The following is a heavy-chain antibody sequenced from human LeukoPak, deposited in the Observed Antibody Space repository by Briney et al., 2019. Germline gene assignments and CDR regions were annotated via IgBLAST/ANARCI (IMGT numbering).Heavy chain of an antibody. J-gene: IGHJ3*02. CDR1: GFTLSTYW. Sequence: HPGGSLRLSCAASGFTLSTYWMHWVRQGPGKGLVRVARINSDGSSTSYAESVKGRFTISRDNAKNTLYLQMNNLRAEDTAVYYCARRYNDSSGYKGALDIWGQGTMATVSS. V-gene: IGHV3-74*01. D-gene: IGHD3-22*01. CDR3: ARRYNDSSGYKGALDI. CDR2: INSDGSST.